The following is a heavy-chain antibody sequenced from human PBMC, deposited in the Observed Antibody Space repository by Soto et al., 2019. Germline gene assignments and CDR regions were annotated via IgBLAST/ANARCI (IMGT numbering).Heavy chain of an antibody. V-gene: IGHV1-8*01. D-gene: IGHD4-17*01. J-gene: IGHJ5*02. CDR3: ARGVKYGAYSRWFDP. Sequence: QVQLVQSGAEVKKPGASVKVSCKASGYTFTSYDINWVRQATGQGLEYLGWMNPNSGNTGYVQKFQGRVTMTWDSSXXTAYTELSSLRSEDTAVYFCARGVKYGAYSRWFDPWGQGTLVTVSS. CDR2: MNPNSGNT. CDR1: GYTFTSYD.